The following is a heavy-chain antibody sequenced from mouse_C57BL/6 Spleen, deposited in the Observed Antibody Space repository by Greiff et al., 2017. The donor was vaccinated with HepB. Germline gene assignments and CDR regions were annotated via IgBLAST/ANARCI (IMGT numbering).Heavy chain of an antibody. J-gene: IGHJ4*01. CDR3: ARWGSSYGAMDY. D-gene: IGHD1-1*01. V-gene: IGHV1-82*01. CDR1: GYAFSSSW. Sequence: VKLMESGPELVKPGASVKISCKASGYAFSSSWMNWVKQRPGKGLEWIGRIYPGDGDTNYNGKFKGKATLTADKSSSTAYMQLSSLTSEDSAVYFCARWGSSYGAMDYWGQGTSVTVSS. CDR2: IYPGDGDT.